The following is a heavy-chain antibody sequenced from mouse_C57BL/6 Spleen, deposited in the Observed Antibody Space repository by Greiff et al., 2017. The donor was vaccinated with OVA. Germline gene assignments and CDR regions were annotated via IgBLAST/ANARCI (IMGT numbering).Heavy chain of an antibody. CDR3: ARSDYSETGFAY. V-gene: IGHV1-42*01. D-gene: IGHD2-12*01. J-gene: IGHJ3*01. CDR1: GYSFTGYY. CDR2: INPSTGGT. Sequence: EVKLMESGPELVKPGASVKISCKASGYSFTGYYMNWVKQSPEKSLEWIGEINPSTGGTTYNQKFKAKATLTVDKSSSTAYMQLKSLTSEDSAVYYCARSDYSETGFAYWGQGTLVTVSA.